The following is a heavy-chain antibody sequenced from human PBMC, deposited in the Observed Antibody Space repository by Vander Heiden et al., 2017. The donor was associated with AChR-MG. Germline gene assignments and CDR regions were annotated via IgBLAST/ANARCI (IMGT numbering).Heavy chain of an antibody. J-gene: IGHJ4*02. CDR3: ARGPGRYSYGYGAY. D-gene: IGHD5-18*01. CDR2: ISSSGSTI. V-gene: IGHV3-48*03. CDR1: GFTFSSYA. Sequence: EVQLVESGGGLVQPGGSLRLPCAASGFTFSSYAMNWVRQAPGKGLEWVSYISSSGSTIYYADSVKSRFTISRDNAKNSLYLQMNSLRAEDTAVYYCARGPGRYSYGYGAYWGQGTLVTVSS.